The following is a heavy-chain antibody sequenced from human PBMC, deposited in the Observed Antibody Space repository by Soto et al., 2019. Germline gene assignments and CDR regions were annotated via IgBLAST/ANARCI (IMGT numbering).Heavy chain of an antibody. CDR3: ARDLRRATDY. CDR2: INDNGDDK. J-gene: IGHJ4*02. D-gene: IGHD6-25*01. V-gene: IGHV3-64*04. CDR1: GFDFSAYA. Sequence: GGSLRLSCSASGFDFSAYAMHWVRQAPEKRLEYISAINDNGDDKYYTQSVEGRFTISRDNSKNTLYLQMNSLRAEDTAVYYCARDLRRATDYWGQGTLVTVSS.